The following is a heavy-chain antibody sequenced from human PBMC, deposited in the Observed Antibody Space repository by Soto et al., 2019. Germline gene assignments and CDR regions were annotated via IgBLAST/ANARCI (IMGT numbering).Heavy chain of an antibody. D-gene: IGHD2-2*01. CDR1: GYSFTSYW. CDR3: ARHTCSSTSCYARGKGYYYYYYMDV. Sequence: EVQLVQSGAEVKTPGESLKISCKGSGYSFTSYWIGWVRQMPGKGLEWMGIIYPGDSDTRYSPSFQGQVTISADKSISTAYLQWSSLKASHTAMYYCARHTCSSTSCYARGKGYYYYYYMDVWGKGTTVTVSS. CDR2: IYPGDSDT. V-gene: IGHV5-51*01. J-gene: IGHJ6*03.